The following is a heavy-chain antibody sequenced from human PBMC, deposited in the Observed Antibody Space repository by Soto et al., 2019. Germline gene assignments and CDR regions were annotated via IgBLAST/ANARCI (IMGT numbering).Heavy chain of an antibody. CDR2: TNGDGSST. D-gene: IGHD1-26*01. J-gene: IGHJ4*02. CDR3: ARESMWAPDY. CDR1: GFTFSIYW. V-gene: IGHV3-74*01. Sequence: EVQLVESGGGIGQPGGSLRLSCAASGFTFSIYWMHWVRQAPGKGLVWVSRTNGDGSSTSNADPVKGRFTISRDNAKNTLYLEMNSLRAEDTAVYYCARESMWAPDYWGQGTMVAVSS.